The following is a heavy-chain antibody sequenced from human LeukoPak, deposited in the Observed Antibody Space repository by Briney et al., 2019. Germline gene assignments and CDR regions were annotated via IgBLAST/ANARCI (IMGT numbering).Heavy chain of an antibody. CDR1: GFTFSSYA. CDR2: ISPDGGNT. V-gene: IGHV3-64D*06. J-gene: IGHJ4*02. CDR3: VPKGTEGY. Sequence: GGSLRLTCSASGFTFSSYAMHWVRQAPGKGLEYVSAISPDGGNTYYADSVKGRFSISRDNSKNTLYLQMSSLRPEDTAVYYCVPKGTEGYWGQGTLVTVSS.